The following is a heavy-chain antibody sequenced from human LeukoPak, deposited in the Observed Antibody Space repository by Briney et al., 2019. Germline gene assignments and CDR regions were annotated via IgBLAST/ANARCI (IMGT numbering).Heavy chain of an antibody. D-gene: IGHD3-22*01. CDR3: ARHPDYYDSSGHFDY. CDR1: GGSLSSSSYY. V-gene: IGHV4-39*01. Sequence: SETLSLTCTVSGGSLSSSSYYWGWIRQPPGTGLEWIGSIYYSGSTYYNPSLKSRVTISVDTSKNQFSLKLSSVTAADTAVYYCARHPDYYDSSGHFDYWGQGTLVTVSS. CDR2: IYYSGST. J-gene: IGHJ4*02.